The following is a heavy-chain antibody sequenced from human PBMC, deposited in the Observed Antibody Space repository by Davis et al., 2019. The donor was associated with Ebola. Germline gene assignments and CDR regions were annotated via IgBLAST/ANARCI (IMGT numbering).Heavy chain of an antibody. Sequence: PGGSLRLSCTTSGFAFSDFAMHWVRQGPGIGLDYVAAISNNGETKYYADSVRGRFFVSRDNGKNSVYLQMVSLKSEDTGVYFCARANSTVKVNDHWGQGILVTVSS. D-gene: IGHD1-7*01. CDR3: ARANSTVKVNDH. V-gene: IGHV3-64*02. J-gene: IGHJ4*02. CDR2: ISNNGETK. CDR1: GFAFSDFA.